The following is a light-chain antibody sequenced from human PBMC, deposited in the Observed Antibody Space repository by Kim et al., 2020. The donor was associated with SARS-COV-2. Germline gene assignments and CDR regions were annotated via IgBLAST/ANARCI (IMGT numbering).Light chain of an antibody. J-gene: IGKJ2*01. Sequence: ACVGERVTNSCRASENIGNWLAWYQQKPGRAPSLLIYLASTLESGVLSRFSGTGSGTEFSLSITSLQPDDFATYYCQHYSRFPYTFGQGTKLE. CDR2: LAS. CDR1: ENIGNW. CDR3: QHYSRFPYT. V-gene: IGKV1-5*03.